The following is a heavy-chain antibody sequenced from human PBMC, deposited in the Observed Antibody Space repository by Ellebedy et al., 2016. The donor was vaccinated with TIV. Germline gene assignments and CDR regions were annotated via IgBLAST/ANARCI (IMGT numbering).Heavy chain of an antibody. V-gene: IGHV4-31*03. CDR2: IYYSGST. CDR1: GGSISSGAFY. J-gene: IGHJ4*02. Sequence: MPLETLSLTCTVSGGSISSGAFYWTWIRQQPGKGLEWIGNIYYSGSTYYRPSLKTRVTISLDTSNNQFSLRLNSVTAADTAVYYCARDEGGSGSLSYWGQGSLVTVSS. D-gene: IGHD3-10*01. CDR3: ARDEGGSGSLSY.